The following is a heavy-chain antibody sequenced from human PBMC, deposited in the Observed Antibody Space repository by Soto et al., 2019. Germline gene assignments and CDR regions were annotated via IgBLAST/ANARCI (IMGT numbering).Heavy chain of an antibody. CDR2: IIPIFGTA. D-gene: IGHD3-10*01. V-gene: IGHV1-69*13. CDR1: GGTFSSYA. J-gene: IGHJ6*02. CDR3: ARVRRNHGSGSYYYGMDV. Sequence: SVKVSCKASGGTFSSYATSWVRQAPGQGLEWMGGIIPIFGTANYAQKFQGRVTITADESTSTAYMELSSLRSEDTAVYYCARVRRNHGSGSYYYGMDVWGQGTTVTV.